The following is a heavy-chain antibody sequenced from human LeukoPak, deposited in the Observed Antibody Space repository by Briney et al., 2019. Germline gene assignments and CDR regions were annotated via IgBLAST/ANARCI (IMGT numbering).Heavy chain of an antibody. J-gene: IGHJ6*02. CDR2: IYSGGST. CDR1: GFTVSSNY. V-gene: IGHV3-53*01. Sequence: GGSLRLSCAASGFTVSSNYMSWVRQAPGKGLEWVSVIYSGGSTYYADSVKGRFTISRDNSKNTLYLQMNSLRAEDTAVYYCAGDSRYDYYYGMDVWGQGTTVTVSS. CDR3: AGDSRYDYYYGMDV. D-gene: IGHD2-2*01.